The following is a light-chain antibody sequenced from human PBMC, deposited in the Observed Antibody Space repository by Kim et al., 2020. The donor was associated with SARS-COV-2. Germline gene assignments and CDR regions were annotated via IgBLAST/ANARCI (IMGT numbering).Light chain of an antibody. CDR2: RAS. V-gene: IGKV1-39*01. CDR3: QQSYNTPIT. Sequence: DIQMTQSPSSLSASVGDRVTITCRASQTIDNRVNWYQRRSAGEAPKLLLVRASTLHVGVPSRFSGGGSGTDFTLTITSLQPEDFGTYYCQQSYNTPITFGQGTRLEIK. CDR1: QTIDNR. J-gene: IGKJ5*01.